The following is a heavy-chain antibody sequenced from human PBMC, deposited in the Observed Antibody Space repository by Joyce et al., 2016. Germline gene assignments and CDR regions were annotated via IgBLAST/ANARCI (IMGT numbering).Heavy chain of an antibody. CDR3: ATAPRMGAPVPDQ. CDR1: GDSVSSGPYY. Sequence: QVQLQESGLGLVKPSDTLSLTCSFPGDSVSSGPYYWTWIRQPPGKVLQWIECVNYRGDTEYSPSLSSRVTISLDTSRNQFSLRVNSVTDADTAIYYSATAPRMGAPVPDQWGQGTLVIVSS. V-gene: IGHV4-61*01. CDR2: VNYRGDT. J-gene: IGHJ5*02. D-gene: IGHD3-16*01.